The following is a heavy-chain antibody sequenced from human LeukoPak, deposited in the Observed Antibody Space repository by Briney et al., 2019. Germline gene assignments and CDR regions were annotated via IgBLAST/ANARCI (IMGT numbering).Heavy chain of an antibody. CDR3: AKGSQYNILTGFIVGAMDDFDH. Sequence: TGGSLRLSCAASGFTFSSYGMHWVRQAPGKGLEWVAFIRYDGSIKHYADSVKGRVTISRDNSKNTLYLQMNSLRAEDTAVYYCAKGSQYNILTGFIVGAMDDFDHWGQGTLVTVSS. V-gene: IGHV3-30*02. CDR1: GFTFSSYG. CDR2: IRYDGSIK. J-gene: IGHJ4*02. D-gene: IGHD3-9*01.